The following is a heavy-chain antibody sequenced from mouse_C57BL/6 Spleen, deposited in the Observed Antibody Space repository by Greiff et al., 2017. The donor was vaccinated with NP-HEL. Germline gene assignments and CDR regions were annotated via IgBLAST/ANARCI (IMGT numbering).Heavy chain of an antibody. J-gene: IGHJ1*03. D-gene: IGHD1-1*01. CDR1: GYTFTSYW. CDR3: AKGHYYGSSPYWYFDV. V-gene: IGHV1-50*01. CDR2: IDPSDSYT. Sequence: VQLQQPGAELVKPGASVKLSCKASGYTFTSYWMQWVKQRPGQGLEWIGEIDPSDSYTNYNQKFKGKATLTVDTSSSTAYMQLSSLTSEDSAVYYCAKGHYYGSSPYWYFDVWGTGTTVTVSS.